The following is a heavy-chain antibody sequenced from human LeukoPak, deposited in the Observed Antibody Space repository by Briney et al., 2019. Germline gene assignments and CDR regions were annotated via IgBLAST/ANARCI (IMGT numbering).Heavy chain of an antibody. CDR2: ISYDGSNK. CDR1: GFTFSSYG. V-gene: IGHV3-30*03. D-gene: IGHD2-15*01. Sequence: GGSLRLSCAASGFTFSSYGMHWVGQAPGKGLEWVAVISYDGSNKYYADSVKGRFTISRDNSKNTLYLQMNSLRAEDTAVYYCVALYCSGGSCYFWGQGTLVTVSS. J-gene: IGHJ4*02. CDR3: VALYCSGGSCYF.